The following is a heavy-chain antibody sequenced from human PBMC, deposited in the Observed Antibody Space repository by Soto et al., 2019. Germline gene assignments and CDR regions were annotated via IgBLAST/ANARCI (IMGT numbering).Heavy chain of an antibody. CDR1: GFTFSHYG. Sequence: QVQLVESGGGVVQPGRSLRLSCAASGFTFSHYGMHWVRQAPGKGLERVAIIWYDGSNKDYADSVKGRFTISRDNSKNTLYLQMNSLRGEDTAVYYCARDGLDSSSWHYFESWGQGTLVTVSS. V-gene: IGHV3-33*01. J-gene: IGHJ4*02. CDR2: IWYDGSNK. CDR3: ARDGLDSSSWHYFES. D-gene: IGHD6-13*01.